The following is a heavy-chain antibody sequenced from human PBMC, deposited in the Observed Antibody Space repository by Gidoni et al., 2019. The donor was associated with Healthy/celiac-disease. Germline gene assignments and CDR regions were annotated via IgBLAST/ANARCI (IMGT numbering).Heavy chain of an antibody. CDR1: GFSLRTSGMC. CDR3: ARLDDSSGYYYHDAFDI. V-gene: IGHV2-70*01. D-gene: IGHD3-22*01. CDR2: IDWDDDR. J-gene: IGHJ3*02. Sequence: QVTLRESGPALVKPTQTLTLTCTFSGFSLRTSGMCVSWIRQPQGKDLEWLALIDWDDDRYYSTSLKTRHTISKDTAKNQVVLTMTNMDPVDTATYYCARLDDSSGYYYHDAFDIWGQGTMVTVSS.